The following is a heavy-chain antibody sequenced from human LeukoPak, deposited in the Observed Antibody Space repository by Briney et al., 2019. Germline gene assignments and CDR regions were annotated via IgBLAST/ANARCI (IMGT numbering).Heavy chain of an antibody. CDR1: GFTFSSYW. CDR2: IKQDGSEK. D-gene: IGHD3-10*01. J-gene: IGHJ4*02. Sequence: PGGSLRLSCAASGFTFSSYWMSWVRQAPGKGLEWVANIKQDGSEKYYVDSVKGRFTISRDNAKNSLYLQMNSLRAEDTAVYYCARDLIYRYGSGSYYDYWGQGTLVTVSS. V-gene: IGHV3-7*01. CDR3: ARDLIYRYGSGSYYDY.